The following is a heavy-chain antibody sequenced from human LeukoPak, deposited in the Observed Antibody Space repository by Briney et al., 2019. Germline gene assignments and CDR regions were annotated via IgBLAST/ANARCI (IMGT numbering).Heavy chain of an antibody. J-gene: IGHJ6*02. V-gene: IGHV4-31*03. CDR2: IYYSGST. D-gene: IGHD2-21*01. Sequence: SETLSLTCSVSNASIISSSYYWSWIRQHPGKGLEWIGYIYYSGSTYYNPSLKSRVTISVDTSKNQFSLKLSSVTAADTAVYYCARDMWYGMDVWGQGTTVTVSS. CDR1: NASIISSSYY. CDR3: ARDMWYGMDV.